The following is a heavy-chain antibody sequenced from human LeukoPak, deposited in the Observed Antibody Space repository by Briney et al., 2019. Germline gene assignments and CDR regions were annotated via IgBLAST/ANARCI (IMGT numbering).Heavy chain of an antibody. J-gene: IGHJ5*02. Sequence: ASVKVSCKASGYTFTGYYMHWVRQAPGQGLEWMGWINPNSGGTNYAQKFQGRVTMTRDTSISTAYMELSRLRSDDTAVYYCAREFRFGGSTMVRGRPENWFDPWGQGTLVTVSS. CDR2: INPNSGGT. CDR1: GYTFTGYY. V-gene: IGHV1-2*02. CDR3: AREFRFGGSTMVRGRPENWFDP. D-gene: IGHD3-10*01.